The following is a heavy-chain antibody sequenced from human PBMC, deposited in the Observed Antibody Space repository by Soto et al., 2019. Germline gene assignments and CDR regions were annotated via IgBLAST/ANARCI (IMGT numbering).Heavy chain of an antibody. D-gene: IGHD4-17*01. J-gene: IGHJ3*02. CDR2: FYYSGST. V-gene: IGHV4-39*01. CDR1: GGSISSSNHY. CDR3: PRPSSPSVTTGATFDI. Sequence: SETLSLTCTVSGGSISSSNHYWGWIRQPPGKGLEWIGSFYYSGSTYYNPSLKSRVTISVDTSKNQFSLKLTSVTAADTAVYYCPRPSSPSVTTGATFDIWGQGTRVT.